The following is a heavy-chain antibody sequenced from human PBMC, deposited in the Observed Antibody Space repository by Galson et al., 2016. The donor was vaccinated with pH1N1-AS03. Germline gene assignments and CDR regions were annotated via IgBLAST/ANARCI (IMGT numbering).Heavy chain of an antibody. Sequence: SETLSLTCTVPGGTVSSGLYYWSWVRQPPGKGLEWLGYVYYTGTTYYSPSLKSRITISIDTSKNQFSLKLASVTAADTAVYYCARVAVPAAIEGYYFDYWGQGTLVPVSS. CDR1: GGTVSSGLYY. CDR2: VYYTGTT. D-gene: IGHD2-2*02. CDR3: ARVAVPAAIEGYYFDY. V-gene: IGHV4-61*01. J-gene: IGHJ4*02.